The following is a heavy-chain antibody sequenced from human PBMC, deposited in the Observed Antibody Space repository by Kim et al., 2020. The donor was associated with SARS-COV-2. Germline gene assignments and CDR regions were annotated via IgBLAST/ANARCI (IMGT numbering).Heavy chain of an antibody. J-gene: IGHJ4*01. V-gene: IGHV3-9*01. CDR3: AKEVGGYSSGWYYFDY. CDR1: GFTFDDYA. D-gene: IGHD6-19*01. CDR2: ISWNSGSI. Sequence: GGSLRLSCAASGFTFDDYAMHWVRQAPGKGLEWVSGISWNSGSIGYADSVKGRFTISRDNAKNSLYLQMNSLRAEDTALYYCAKEVGGYSSGWYYFDYWG.